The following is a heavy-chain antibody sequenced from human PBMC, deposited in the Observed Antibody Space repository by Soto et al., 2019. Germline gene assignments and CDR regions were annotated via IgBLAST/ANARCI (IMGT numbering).Heavy chain of an antibody. CDR2: ISAYNGNT. D-gene: IGHD2-2*01. Sequence: VSVKVSCKASGYTFTSYGISWVRQAPGQGLEWMGWISAYNGNTNYAQKLQGRVTMTTDTSTSTAYMELRSLRSDDTAVYYCARTGLGYCSSTSCYAGFSVNYWGQGTLVTVSS. J-gene: IGHJ4*02. CDR3: ARTGLGYCSSTSCYAGFSVNY. V-gene: IGHV1-18*01. CDR1: GYTFTSYG.